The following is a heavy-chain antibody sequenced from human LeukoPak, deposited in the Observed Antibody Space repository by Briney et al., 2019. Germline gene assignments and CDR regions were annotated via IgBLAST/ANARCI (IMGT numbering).Heavy chain of an antibody. D-gene: IGHD3-22*01. V-gene: IGHV3-23*01. Sequence: GGSLRLSCAASGFTFSSYAMSWVRQAPGKGLEWVSAISGSGGSTYYADSVKGRFTIPRDNSKNTLYLQMNSLRAEDTAVYYCAKDRYDPGLVGYCSDYWGQGTLVTVSS. CDR1: GFTFSSYA. J-gene: IGHJ4*02. CDR3: AKDRYDPGLVGYCSDY. CDR2: ISGSGGST.